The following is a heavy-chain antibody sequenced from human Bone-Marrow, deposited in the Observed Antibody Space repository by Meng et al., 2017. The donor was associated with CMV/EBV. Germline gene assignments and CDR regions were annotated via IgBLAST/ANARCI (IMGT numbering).Heavy chain of an antibody. CDR3: ARGRRGNHCSSTSCLYYFDY. D-gene: IGHD2-2*01. J-gene: IGHJ4*02. V-gene: IGHV1-69*10. CDR2: IIPILGIA. CDR1: GGTFSSYA. Sequence: SVKVSCKASGGTFSSYAISWVRQAPGQGLEWMGGIIPILGIANYAQKFQGRVTMTRNTSISTAYMELSSLRSEDTAVYYCARGRRGNHCSSTSCLYYFDYWGQGTLVTVSS.